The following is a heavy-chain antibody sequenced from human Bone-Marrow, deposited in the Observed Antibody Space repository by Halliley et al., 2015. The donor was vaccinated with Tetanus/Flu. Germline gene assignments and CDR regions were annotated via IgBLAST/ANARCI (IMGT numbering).Heavy chain of an antibody. D-gene: IGHD2-15*01. J-gene: IGHJ4*02. CDR3: ARGSTLPDN. Sequence: RGKGLEYIGYIYSSGVPSYNPSLTSRLTMSVDTSKNQFSLNLSSVTAADTAIYYCARGSTLPDNWGQGTLVTVSS. V-gene: IGHV4-59*01. CDR2: IYSSGVP.